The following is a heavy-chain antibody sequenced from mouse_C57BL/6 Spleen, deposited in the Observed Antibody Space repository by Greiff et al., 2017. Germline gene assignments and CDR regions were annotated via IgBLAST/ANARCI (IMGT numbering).Heavy chain of an antibody. D-gene: IGHD4-1*01. CDR1: GYTFTDYY. V-gene: IGHV1-76*01. CDR2: IYPGSGNT. J-gene: IGHJ2*01. CDR3: ARLAGTGFDY. Sequence: QVQLQQSGAELVRPGASVKLSCKASGYTFTDYYINWVKQRPGQGLEWIARIYPGSGNTYYNEKFKGKATLTAEKSSSTAYMQLSSLTSEDSAVYFCARLAGTGFDYWGQGTTLTVSS.